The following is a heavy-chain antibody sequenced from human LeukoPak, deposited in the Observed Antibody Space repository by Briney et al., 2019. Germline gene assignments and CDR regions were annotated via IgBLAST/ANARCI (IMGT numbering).Heavy chain of an antibody. J-gene: IGHJ4*02. V-gene: IGHV1-18*01. CDR3: ATQGIAVAGTHYGY. Sequence: ASVKVSCKASGYTFTSYGIIWVRQAPGQGLEWMGWISAYNGNTNYAQKLQGRVTMTTDTSTSTAYMELRSLRSDDTAVYYCATQGIAVAGTHYGYWGQGTLVTVSS. D-gene: IGHD6-19*01. CDR2: ISAYNGNT. CDR1: GYTFTSYG.